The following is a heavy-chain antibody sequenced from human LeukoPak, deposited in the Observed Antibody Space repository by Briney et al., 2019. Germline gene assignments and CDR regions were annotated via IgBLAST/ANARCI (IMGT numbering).Heavy chain of an antibody. V-gene: IGHV3-33*01. CDR2: IWSDGSNK. J-gene: IGHJ5*02. Sequence: PGGSLRLSCAASGFTFSNYGMHWVRQAPGKGLEWVGVIWSDGSNKYYADSMRGRFTIPRENSKNTLYLQMNSLRAEDTAVYYCARVTMVAAASYNWFVPWGQGTLVTVSS. D-gene: IGHD2-15*01. CDR1: GFTFSNYG. CDR3: ARVTMVAAASYNWFVP.